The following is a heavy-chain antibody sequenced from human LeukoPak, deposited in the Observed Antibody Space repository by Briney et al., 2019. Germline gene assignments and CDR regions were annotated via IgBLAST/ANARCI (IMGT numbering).Heavy chain of an antibody. J-gene: IGHJ4*02. CDR2: INHSGST. Sequence: SETLSLTCAVYGGSFSGYYWSWIRQPPGKGLEWIGEINHSGSTNYNPSLKSRVTISVDTSKNQFSLKLNSVTAADTAVYYCARRGYSSSWYSWGQGTLVTVSS. CDR1: GGSFSGYY. CDR3: ARRGYSSSWYS. V-gene: IGHV4-34*01. D-gene: IGHD6-13*01.